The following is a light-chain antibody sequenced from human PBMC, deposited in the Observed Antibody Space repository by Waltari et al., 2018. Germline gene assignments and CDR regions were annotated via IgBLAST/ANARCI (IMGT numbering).Light chain of an antibody. V-gene: IGLV2-14*03. Sequence: QSALTQPASVSGSPGQSHSIPCTGTSSDVAYYNYCPWYQQPPGQAPKLMIYDVTKRPSGVSNRFSGSKSGNTASLTISGLQAEDEADYYCISYTTRRLWVFGGGTQLTVL. CDR3: ISYTTRRLWV. J-gene: IGLJ3*02. CDR1: SSDVAYYNY. CDR2: DVT.